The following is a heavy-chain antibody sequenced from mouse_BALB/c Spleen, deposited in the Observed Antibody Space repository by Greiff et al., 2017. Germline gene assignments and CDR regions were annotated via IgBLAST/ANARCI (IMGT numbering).Heavy chain of an antibody. Sequence: VQLQESGPGLVAPSQSLSITCTVSGFSLTSYGVHWVRQPPGKGLEWLGVIWAGGSTNYNSALMSRLSISKDNSKSQVFLKMNSLQTDDTAMYYCAREAGWVITTGYAMDYWGQGTSVTVSS. CDR1: GFSLTSYG. CDR3: AREAGWVITTGYAMDY. D-gene: IGHD2-4*01. V-gene: IGHV2-9*02. CDR2: IWAGGST. J-gene: IGHJ4*01.